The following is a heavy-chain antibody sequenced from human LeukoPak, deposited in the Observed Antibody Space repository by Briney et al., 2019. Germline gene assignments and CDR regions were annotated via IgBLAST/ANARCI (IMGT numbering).Heavy chain of an antibody. V-gene: IGHV4-39*01. Sequence: PSETLSLTCTVSGGSITISSYYWGWIRQPPGKGLEWIGSIYYSGNTYCNPSLKSRVTISVDTSKHQFSLNLSSVTAADTAIYFCARGLLYSGSFARNWFDSWGQGTLVTVSS. CDR1: GGSITISSYY. J-gene: IGHJ5*01. D-gene: IGHD1-26*01. CDR3: ARGLLYSGSFARNWFDS. CDR2: IYYSGNT.